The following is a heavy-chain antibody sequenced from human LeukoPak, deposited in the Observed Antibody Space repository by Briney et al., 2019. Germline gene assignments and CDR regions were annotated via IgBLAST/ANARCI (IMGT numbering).Heavy chain of an antibody. J-gene: IGHJ3*01. CDR2: FIPIFGSP. Sequence: GASVKVSSKATVPTFTSYAINWVRQAPGQGLAWLAGFIPIFGSPTYAQQFQGRVTFTTYESTYTAYMELSNLSSDDTAVFYCAGFFYDSSGAAFDLWGQGTMVTVSS. D-gene: IGHD3-22*01. CDR3: AGFFYDSSGAAFDL. V-gene: IGHV1-69*05. CDR1: VPTFTSYA.